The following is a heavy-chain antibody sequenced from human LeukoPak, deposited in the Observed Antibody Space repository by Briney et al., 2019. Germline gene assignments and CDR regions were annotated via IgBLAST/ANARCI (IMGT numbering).Heavy chain of an antibody. CDR1: GFIFSNYA. Sequence: GGSLRLSCAASGFIFSNYAMSWVRQAPGKGLEWVSLISGSTGSTYYADSMKGRFTVSRDNSKNTLYLQMNSLRAEDTAVYYCAKEAALGIAYFDHWGQGTLVTVSS. CDR3: AKEAALGIAYFDH. D-gene: IGHD7-27*01. CDR2: ISGSTGST. J-gene: IGHJ4*02. V-gene: IGHV3-23*01.